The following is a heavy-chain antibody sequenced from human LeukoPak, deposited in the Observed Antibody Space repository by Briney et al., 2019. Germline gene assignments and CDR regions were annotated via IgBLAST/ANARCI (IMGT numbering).Heavy chain of an antibody. D-gene: IGHD3-22*01. V-gene: IGHV5-51*01. J-gene: IGHJ4*02. Sequence: GESLKISCKGFGYSFTTYWIGSARPMPGKGLEWMGIIYPVDSDTRYSPSFQGQVTISADKSITTAYLQWSSLKASDTAMNYFECGVSSGYCRSPTEAYWGQGTLVTVSS. CDR3: ECGVSSGYCRSPTEAY. CDR1: GYSFTTYW. CDR2: IYPVDSDT.